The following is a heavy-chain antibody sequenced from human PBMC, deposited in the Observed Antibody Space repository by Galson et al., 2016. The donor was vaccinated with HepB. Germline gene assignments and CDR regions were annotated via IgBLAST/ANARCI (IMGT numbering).Heavy chain of an antibody. Sequence: SVKVSCKASGGTFSSYAISWVRQAPGQGLEWMGGIIPIYGTANYAQKFQGRVTITADKSTTTAYMELSSLRSDDTAVYYCARSTYYDFWRVVGCFDLWGRGTLVTVSS. CDR1: GGTFSSYA. V-gene: IGHV1-69*06. CDR3: ARSTYYDFWRVVGCFDL. D-gene: IGHD3-3*01. CDR2: IIPIYGTA. J-gene: IGHJ2*01.